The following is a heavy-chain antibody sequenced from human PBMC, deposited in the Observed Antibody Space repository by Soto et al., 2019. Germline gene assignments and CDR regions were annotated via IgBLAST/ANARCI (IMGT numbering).Heavy chain of an antibody. J-gene: IGHJ4*02. CDR3: ARDLVVPRYSSSPGGY. CDR2: INPNSGGT. Sequence: QVQLVQSGAEVKKPGASVKVSCKASGYTFTGYYMHWVRQAPGQGLEWMGWINPNSGGTNYAQKVQGRVTMTRDTSIRGAYMELSRLRSDDTAVYYCARDLVVPRYSSSPGGYWGQGTLVTVAA. CDR1: GYTFTGYY. D-gene: IGHD6-6*01. V-gene: IGHV1-2*02.